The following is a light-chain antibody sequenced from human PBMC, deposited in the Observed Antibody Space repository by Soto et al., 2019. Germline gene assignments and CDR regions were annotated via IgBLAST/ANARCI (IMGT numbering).Light chain of an antibody. V-gene: IGKV1-27*01. CDR3: QKYDRAPFT. CDR2: GAS. Sequence: DIHITHSPSSLSSYLLYIFTITCLASHCISNYLSFYQQKPGRLPKLLLFGASTLQSGVPARFSGSGSGTLFTLTINGLLPEDVATYYCQKYDRAPFTFGPGTKVD. J-gene: IGKJ3*01. CDR1: HCISNY.